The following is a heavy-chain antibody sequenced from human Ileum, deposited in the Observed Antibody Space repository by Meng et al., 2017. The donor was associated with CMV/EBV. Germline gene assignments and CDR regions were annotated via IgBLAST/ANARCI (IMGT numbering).Heavy chain of an antibody. V-gene: IGHV4-34*01. CDR1: SEPFNGYS. CDR3: ARGDYQRILFVVTPTPYFDY. D-gene: IGHD2-21*02. Sequence: GPPQKWGGRLLSTADPLSTTAVDYSEPFNGYSWSWIRQPPGKGLEWIGESNQSGSTTYNPSLKSRVTMSVDTYRKQFSLKLTSVTAADSAMYYCARGDYQRILFVVTPTPYFDYWSQGTLVTVSS. J-gene: IGHJ4*02. CDR2: SNQSGST.